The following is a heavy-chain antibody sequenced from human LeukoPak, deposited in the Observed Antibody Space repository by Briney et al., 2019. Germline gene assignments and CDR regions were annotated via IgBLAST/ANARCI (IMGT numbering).Heavy chain of an antibody. Sequence: NPSETLSLTCTVSGGSITSGRYYWSWIRQPAGKGLEWIGRIYTSESTNYNPSLKSRVTISIDTSKIQFSLKLSSVTAADTAVYYCVGAARLPHQYYYYMDVWGKGTTVTVSS. CDR1: GGSITSGRYY. D-gene: IGHD6-6*01. CDR3: VGAARLPHQYYYYMDV. V-gene: IGHV4-61*02. CDR2: IYTSEST. J-gene: IGHJ6*03.